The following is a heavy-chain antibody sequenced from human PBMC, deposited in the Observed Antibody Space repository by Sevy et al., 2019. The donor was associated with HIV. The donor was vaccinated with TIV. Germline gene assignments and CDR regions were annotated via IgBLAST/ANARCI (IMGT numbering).Heavy chain of an antibody. CDR1: GGSVSSGSYY. CDR3: ARGGSSGWLANNWFDP. J-gene: IGHJ5*02. D-gene: IGHD6-19*01. V-gene: IGHV4-61*01. CDR2: IYYSGST. Sequence: SETLSLTCTVSGGSVSSGSYYWSWIRQPPGKGLEWIGYIYYSGSTNYNPSLKSRVTISVDTSKNQFSLKLSSVTAADTAVYYCARGGSSGWLANNWFDPWGQGTLVTVSS.